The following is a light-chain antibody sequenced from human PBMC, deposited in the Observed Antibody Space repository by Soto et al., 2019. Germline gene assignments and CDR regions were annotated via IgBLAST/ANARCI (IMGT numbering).Light chain of an antibody. J-gene: IGKJ4*01. CDR1: QDIAIY. Sequence: IQLSQSPSSLSASLGDSVTITCRASQDIAIYLAWYQQQPGEAPKLLIYAASTLYGGVPSRFSSSGSGTYFALTITIQQDEYFATYYCQQIRRYPSTFGGGTKVDIK. CDR3: QQIRRYPST. V-gene: IGKV1-9*01. CDR2: AAS.